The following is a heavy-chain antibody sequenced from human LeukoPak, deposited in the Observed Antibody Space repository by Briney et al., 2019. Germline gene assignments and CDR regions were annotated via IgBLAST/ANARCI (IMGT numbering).Heavy chain of an antibody. CDR1: GFTFTGHG. CDR2: ISAYNGNT. V-gene: IGHV1-18*01. CDR3: ARGYDGYTDRRFDY. J-gene: IGHJ4*02. D-gene: IGHD5-18*01. Sequence: ASVKVSCKASGFTFTGHGFNWVRQAPGQGLEWMAWISAYNGNTNYAQKVQGRVTVTTDTSTRTAYMELRGLTSDDTAVYYCARGYDGYTDRRFDYWGQGTPVTVSS.